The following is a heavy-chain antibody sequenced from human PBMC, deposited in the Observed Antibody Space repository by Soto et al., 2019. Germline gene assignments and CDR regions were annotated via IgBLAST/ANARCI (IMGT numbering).Heavy chain of an antibody. D-gene: IGHD6-6*01. CDR2: ISYDGSNK. CDR1: GFTFSSYG. CDR3: AKVNISSRRDYYYGGMAV. Sequence: GGSLRLSCAASGFTFSSYGMHWVRQAPGRGLEWVAVISYDGSNKYYADSVKGRFTISRDNSKNTLYLQMNSLRAEDTAVYYCAKVNISSRRDYYYGGMAVWGQGTTVTVSS. V-gene: IGHV3-30*18. J-gene: IGHJ6*02.